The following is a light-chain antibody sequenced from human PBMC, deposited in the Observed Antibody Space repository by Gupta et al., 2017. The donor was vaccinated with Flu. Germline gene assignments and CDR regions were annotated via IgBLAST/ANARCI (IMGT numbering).Light chain of an antibody. Sequence: SYVLPQPPSVSVAPGQTSRITCGGDDLGTQTVPWYQQKPGQAPVLVVYDDNDRHSGNPERFSGSNSGDTATLTITKVDAEDEADYFCQLWHISSDNLSVFGGGTKLTVL. V-gene: IGLV3-21*02. CDR2: DDN. CDR3: QLWHISSDNLSV. J-gene: IGLJ3*02. CDR1: DLGTQT.